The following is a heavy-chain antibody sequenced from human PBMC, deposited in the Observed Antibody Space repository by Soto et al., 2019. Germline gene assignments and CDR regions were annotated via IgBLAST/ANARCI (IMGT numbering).Heavy chain of an antibody. CDR1: GFTFSDYV. CDR3: AKDRHAGGLLPEYFHH. J-gene: IGHJ1*01. Sequence: EVQLLESGGGWVQPGGSLRLSCAASGFTFSDYVMSWVRQAPGKGLEWVSTIGGSRSGTYYADSVKGRFTMSRDNSENTVSLQMESLRAEDTAVYYCAKDRHAGGLLPEYFHHWGQGTLVTVSS. D-gene: IGHD2-8*02. V-gene: IGHV3-23*01. CDR2: IGGSRSGT.